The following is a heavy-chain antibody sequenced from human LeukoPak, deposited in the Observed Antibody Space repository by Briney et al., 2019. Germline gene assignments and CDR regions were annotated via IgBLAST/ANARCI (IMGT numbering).Heavy chain of an antibody. CDR2: VSHDGSNN. CDR1: GFTFSNYG. CDR3: AKVRVGTAHFDH. Sequence: PGGSLRLSCAASGFTFSNYGMHWVRQAPGKGLEWVVVVSHDGSNNNYADSVKGRFTISRDNSKNTLYLQMNSLRPEDTAVYYCAKVRVGTAHFDHWGQGTLVTVSS. D-gene: IGHD2-15*01. V-gene: IGHV3-30*18. J-gene: IGHJ4*02.